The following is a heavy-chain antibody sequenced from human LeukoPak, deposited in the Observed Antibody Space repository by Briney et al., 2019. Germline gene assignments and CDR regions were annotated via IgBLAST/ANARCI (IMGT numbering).Heavy chain of an antibody. CDR3: ARDYVEAYYYYYYMDV. V-gene: IGHV4-4*02. J-gene: IGHJ6*03. Sequence: SETLSLTCAVSGGSISSSNWWSWVRQPPGKGLEWIGSIYYSGSTYYNPSLKSRVTISVDTSKNQFSLKLSSVTAADTAVYYCARDYVEAYYYYYYMDVWGKGTTVTVSS. D-gene: IGHD3-16*01. CDR1: GGSISSSNW. CDR2: IYYSGST.